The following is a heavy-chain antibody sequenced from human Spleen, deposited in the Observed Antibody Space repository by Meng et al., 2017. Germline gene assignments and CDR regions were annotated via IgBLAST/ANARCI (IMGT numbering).Heavy chain of an antibody. J-gene: IGHJ5*02. CDR2: ISGSGLST. CDR3: ANFNRGTLLLTGWFDP. Sequence: GGSLRLSCAASGFTVSHNYMSWVRQAPGKGLEWVSVISGSGLSTYYADSVKGRFTVSRDNSKNTVDLQMNSLRAEDTAVYYCANFNRGTLLLTGWFDPWGQGTLVTVSS. V-gene: IGHV3-23*01. CDR1: GFTVSHNY. D-gene: IGHD1/OR15-1a*01.